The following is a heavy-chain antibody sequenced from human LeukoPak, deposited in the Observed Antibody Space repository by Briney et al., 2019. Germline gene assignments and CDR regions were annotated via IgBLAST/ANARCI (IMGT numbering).Heavy chain of an antibody. D-gene: IGHD6-19*01. Sequence: SETLSLTCTVSGGSISSYYWSWIRQPPGKGLEWIGYIYYSGSTNYNPSLKSRVTISVDTSKNQFSLKLSSVTAADTAVYYCARETVAGTESAFDIWGQGTMVTVSS. J-gene: IGHJ3*02. CDR1: GGSISSYY. V-gene: IGHV4-59*01. CDR3: ARETVAGTESAFDI. CDR2: IYYSGST.